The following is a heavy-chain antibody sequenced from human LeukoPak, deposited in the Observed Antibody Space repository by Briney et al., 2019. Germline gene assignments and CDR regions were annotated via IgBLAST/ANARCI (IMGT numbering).Heavy chain of an antibody. D-gene: IGHD1-1*01. J-gene: IGHJ4*02. V-gene: IGHV4-59*01. CDR3: ARGTVQMGMGERYFDN. Sequence: SETLSLTCTVSGGSISTYYWSWIRQPPGKGLEWIGYIYYSGSTNYNPSLKSRITISVDTARNQFSLSLSSVTAADTAVYYCARGTVQMGMGERYFDNWGQGTLVTVSP. CDR2: IYYSGST. CDR1: GGSISTYY.